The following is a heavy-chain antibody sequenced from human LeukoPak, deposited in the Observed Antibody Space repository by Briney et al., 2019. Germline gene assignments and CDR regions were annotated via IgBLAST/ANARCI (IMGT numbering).Heavy chain of an antibody. D-gene: IGHD2-21*01. CDR1: GFIFSHYG. Sequence: GRSLRLSCAASGFIFSHYGMHWVRQAPGKGLEWVAVIQDDASTENFADSVKGRFTISRDNSKNTVFLQMNSLRVEDTAVYYCARELSQIVWGGLDYGGQGTLVSVSS. V-gene: IGHV3-33*05. J-gene: IGHJ4*02. CDR2: IQDDASTE. CDR3: ARELSQIVWGGLDY.